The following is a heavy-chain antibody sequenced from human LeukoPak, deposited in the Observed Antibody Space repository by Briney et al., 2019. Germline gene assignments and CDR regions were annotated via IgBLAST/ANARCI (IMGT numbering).Heavy chain of an antibody. CDR3: AAETEMAEHNALDF. Sequence: GGSLRLSCAASGFTFSSYAMSWVRQAPGKGLEWVSAISGSGGSTYYADSVKGRFTISRDNSKNTLYLQMNSLTAEDTALYYCAAETEMAEHNALDFWGQGTMVTVSS. CDR1: GFTFSSYA. D-gene: IGHD5-24*01. CDR2: ISGSGGST. V-gene: IGHV3-23*01. J-gene: IGHJ3*01.